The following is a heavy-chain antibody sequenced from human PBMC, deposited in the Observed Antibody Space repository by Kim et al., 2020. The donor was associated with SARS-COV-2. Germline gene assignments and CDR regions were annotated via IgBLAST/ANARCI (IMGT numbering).Heavy chain of an antibody. Sequence: GGSLRLSCAASGFTFSSYSMNWVRQAPGKGLEWVSSISSSSSYIYYADSVKGRFTISRDNAKNSLYLQMNSLRAEDTAVYYCARVMVRGVIPYYYGMDVWGQGTTVTVSS. CDR1: GFTFSSYS. CDR3: ARVMVRGVIPYYYGMDV. D-gene: IGHD3-10*01. J-gene: IGHJ6*02. CDR2: ISSSSSYI. V-gene: IGHV3-21*01.